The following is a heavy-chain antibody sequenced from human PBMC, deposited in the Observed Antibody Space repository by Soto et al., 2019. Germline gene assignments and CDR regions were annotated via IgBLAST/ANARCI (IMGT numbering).Heavy chain of an antibody. V-gene: IGHV3-30*18. CDR1: GFTFSSYG. Sequence: SLRLSCAASGFTFSSYGMHWVRQAPGKGLEWVAVISYDGSNKYYADSVKGRFTISRDNSKNTLYLQMNSLRAEDTAVYYCAKDHYDTLFFGYYYYGMDVWGQGTTVTVSS. J-gene: IGHJ6*02. CDR2: ISYDGSNK. CDR3: AKDHYDTLFFGYYYYGMDV. D-gene: IGHD3-9*01.